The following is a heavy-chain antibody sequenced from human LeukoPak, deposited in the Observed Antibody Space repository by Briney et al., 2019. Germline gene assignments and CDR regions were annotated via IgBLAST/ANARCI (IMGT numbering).Heavy chain of an antibody. D-gene: IGHD2-8*01. CDR1: GGSISSSSYY. Sequence: SETLSLTCTVSGGSISSSSYYWGWISQPPGKGLEWIGSIYYSGSTYYHPSLKSRVTISADTSKNQFSLKLNSVAAADTAVHYCARVGYCTNGVCYNWFDPWGQGTLVTVSS. V-gene: IGHV4-39*01. CDR2: IYYSGST. J-gene: IGHJ5*02. CDR3: ARVGYCTNGVCYNWFDP.